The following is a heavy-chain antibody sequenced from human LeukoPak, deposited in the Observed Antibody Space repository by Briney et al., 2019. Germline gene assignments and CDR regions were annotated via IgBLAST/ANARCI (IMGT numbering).Heavy chain of an antibody. Sequence: ASLKLSCKATGYTFNLYYMHWVRQAPGQGLEWLGVITPSGDSATYAQTFQGRLTMTRDLSTSTLYMDLGSLRSEDTAIYFCARDWDKMDYWGQGTLVAVSS. V-gene: IGHV1-46*02. D-gene: IGHD1-26*01. CDR3: ARDWDKMDY. CDR2: ITPSGDSA. J-gene: IGHJ4*02. CDR1: GYTFNLYY.